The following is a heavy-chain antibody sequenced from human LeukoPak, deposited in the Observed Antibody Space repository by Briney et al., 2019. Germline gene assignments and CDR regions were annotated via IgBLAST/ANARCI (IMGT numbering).Heavy chain of an antibody. J-gene: IGHJ4*02. CDR2: ISGSGGST. D-gene: IGHD3-9*01. V-gene: IGHV3-23*01. CDR1: GFTFSSYA. CDR3: AKGPANYVLRYFDWYSDY. Sequence: GGSLRLSCATSGFTFSSYAMSWVRQAPGKGLEWVSAISGSGGSTYYADSVKGRFTISRDNSKNTLYLQMNSLRAEDTAVYYCAKGPANYVLRYFDWYSDYWGQGTLVTVSS.